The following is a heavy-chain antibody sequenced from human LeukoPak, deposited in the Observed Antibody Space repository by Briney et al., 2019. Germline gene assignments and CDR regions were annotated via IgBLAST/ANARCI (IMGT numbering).Heavy chain of an antibody. Sequence: ASETLSLTCTVSGGSISSGGYYWSWIRQPPGKGLEWIGYIYHSGSTYYNPSLKSRVTISVDRSKNQFSLKLSSVTAADTAVYYCARDRGSSSPYDAFDIWGQGTMVTVSS. V-gene: IGHV4-30-2*01. CDR3: ARDRGSSSPYDAFDI. J-gene: IGHJ3*02. D-gene: IGHD6-6*01. CDR2: IYHSGST. CDR1: GGSISSGGYY.